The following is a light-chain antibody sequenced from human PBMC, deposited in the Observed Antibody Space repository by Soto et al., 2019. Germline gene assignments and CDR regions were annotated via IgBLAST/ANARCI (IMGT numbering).Light chain of an antibody. CDR3: QQFCTSPLVT. V-gene: IGKV3-20*01. CDR1: QSVNNKY. J-gene: IGKJ5*01. Sequence: ELVLTQSPGTLSLSQGERATLSCRASQSVNNKYLAWYQQKPGQAPRLVIYGVSSSATSIPDRFSGSGSGTDFILTISRVEHEEFAVYYCQQFCTSPLVTFGPGTRLEI. CDR2: GVS.